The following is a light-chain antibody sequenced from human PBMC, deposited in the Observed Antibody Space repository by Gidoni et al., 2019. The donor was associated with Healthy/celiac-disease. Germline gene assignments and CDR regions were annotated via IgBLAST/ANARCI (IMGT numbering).Light chain of an antibody. V-gene: IGKV3-11*01. CDR2: YET. J-gene: IGKJ4*01. CDR3: QQRSNWPPKLT. CDR1: QSVSSY. Sequence: EIVLTQSPANLSLSPGERATLSCRDSQSVSSYLAWYQQKHGQAPRLLIYYETKRATGIPARFSGSGSGTDFTLTISSLEPEDFAVYYCQQRSNWPPKLTFXGXTKVEIK.